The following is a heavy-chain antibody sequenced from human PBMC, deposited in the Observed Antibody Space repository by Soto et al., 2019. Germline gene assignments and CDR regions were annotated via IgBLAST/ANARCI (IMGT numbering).Heavy chain of an antibody. D-gene: IGHD2-2*01. CDR1: GFTFSNYW. V-gene: IGHV3-7*04. J-gene: IGHJ4*02. CDR3: PRGETSHANLFGN. Sequence: DVQLVESGGGLVQPGESLRLSCAASGFTFSNYWMSWVRQAPGKGLEWVANIRSDGSTKTYLDSVKGRFTISRENTNNSLYRRVSSLRAEDTAVYHCPRGETSHANLFGNWGQATLVTVSS. CDR2: IRSDGSTK.